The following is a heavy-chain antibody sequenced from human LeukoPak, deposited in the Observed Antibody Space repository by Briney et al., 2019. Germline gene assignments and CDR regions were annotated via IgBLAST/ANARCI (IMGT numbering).Heavy chain of an antibody. V-gene: IGHV3-23*01. D-gene: IGHD2-21*01. CDR1: GFTFSDFY. CDR3: AKPGEPSNYFFDY. Sequence: GGSLRLSCAASGFTFSDFYMRWIRQAPGKGLEWVSTVRVNGRSTYYADSVKGRFTISRDDSKNTLYLQMNSLRAEDTALYYCAKPGEPSNYFFDYWGQGALVTVSS. CDR2: VRVNGRST. J-gene: IGHJ4*02.